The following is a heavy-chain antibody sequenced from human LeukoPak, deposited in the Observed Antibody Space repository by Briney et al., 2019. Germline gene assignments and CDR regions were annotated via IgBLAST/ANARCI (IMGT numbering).Heavy chain of an antibody. CDR2: ISAYNGNT. Sequence: ASVKVSCKASGYTFTSYGISWVRQAPGQGLEWMGWISAYNGNTNYAQKLQVRVTMTTDTSTSTAYMELRSLRSGDTAVYYCARAFNLAAAGTVYYYYMDVWGKGTTVTVSS. V-gene: IGHV1-18*01. D-gene: IGHD6-13*01. J-gene: IGHJ6*03. CDR1: GYTFTSYG. CDR3: ARAFNLAAAGTVYYYYMDV.